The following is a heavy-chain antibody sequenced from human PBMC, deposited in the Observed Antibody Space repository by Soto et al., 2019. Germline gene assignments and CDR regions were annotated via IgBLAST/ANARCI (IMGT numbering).Heavy chain of an antibody. D-gene: IGHD3-9*01. V-gene: IGHV3-15*02. Sequence: EVPLVETWGALVQPGGSLPLSCAASGFTFSSAWMNWVRQFPGKGLEWVGRIKSNADCATTDYDAPVKGRFSISRDDSKNTLFLQMNSLKTEDTGVYYCTTWGNFLTVYCRCGQGTLVTVSS. CDR3: TTWGNFLTVYCR. CDR2: IKSNADCATT. J-gene: IGHJ1*01. CDR1: GFTFSSAW.